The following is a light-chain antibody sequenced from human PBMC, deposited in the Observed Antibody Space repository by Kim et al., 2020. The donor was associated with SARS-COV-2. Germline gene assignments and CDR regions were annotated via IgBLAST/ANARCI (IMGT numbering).Light chain of an antibody. CDR2: YDS. CDR1: NIGSKS. V-gene: IGLV3-21*04. Sequence: ATGKTARINCGGNNIGSKSVHWYQQKPGQAPVLVIYYDSDRPSGIPERFSGSNTGSTATLTISRVEAGDEADYYCQVWDSSSDHRVFGGGTQLTVL. CDR3: QVWDSSSDHRV. J-gene: IGLJ3*02.